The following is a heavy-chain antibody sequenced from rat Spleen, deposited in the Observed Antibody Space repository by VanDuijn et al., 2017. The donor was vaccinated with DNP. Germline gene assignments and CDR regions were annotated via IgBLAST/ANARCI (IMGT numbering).Heavy chain of an antibody. CDR2: IGPSGVAT. D-gene: IGHD1-9*01. V-gene: IGHV5-25*01. J-gene: IGHJ2*01. CDR3: ASHIHTMAPFAY. Sequence: EVQLVESGGGLVQPGRSMKLSCAASGLTFSNHFMAWVRRSSTKGLEWVASIGPSGVATYFPDSVRGRFTISRDNAKSTLYLQMDSLRSEDTATYYCASHIHTMAPFAYWGQGVMVTVSS. CDR1: GLTFSNHF.